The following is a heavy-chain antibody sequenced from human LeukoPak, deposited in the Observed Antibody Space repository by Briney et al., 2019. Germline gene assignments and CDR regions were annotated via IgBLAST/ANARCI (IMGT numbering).Heavy chain of an antibody. Sequence: SQTLSLTCAISGDSVSSNSAAWNWIRQSPSRGLEWLGRTYYRSKWYNDYAVSVKSRITINPDTSKNQFSLQLNSVTPEDTAVYYGARDMVVVVPASVLNYYYYGMDVWGQGTTVTVSS. CDR2: TYYRSKWYN. CDR3: ARDMVVVVPASVLNYYYYGMDV. CDR1: GDSVSSNSAA. V-gene: IGHV6-1*01. D-gene: IGHD2-2*01. J-gene: IGHJ6*02.